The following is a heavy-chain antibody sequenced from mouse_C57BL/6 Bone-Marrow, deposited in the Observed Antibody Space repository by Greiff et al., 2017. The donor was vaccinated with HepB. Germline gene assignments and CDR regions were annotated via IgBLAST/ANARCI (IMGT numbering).Heavy chain of an antibody. CDR2: INPSNGGT. D-gene: IGHD1-1*01. J-gene: IGHJ3*01. CDR3: ARSYYYGSSYVWFAY. V-gene: IGHV1-53*01. Sequence: QVQLKQPGTELVKPGASVKLSCKASGYTFTSYWMHWVKQRPGQGLEWIGKINPSNGGTNYNEKFKSKATLTVDKSSSTAYMQLSSLTSEDSAVYYCARSYYYGSSYVWFAYWGQGTLVTVSA. CDR1: GYTFTSYW.